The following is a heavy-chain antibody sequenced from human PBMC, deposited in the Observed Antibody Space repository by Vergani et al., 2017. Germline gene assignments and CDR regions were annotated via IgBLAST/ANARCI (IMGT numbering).Heavy chain of an antibody. CDR3: AKGVRAAAVNFDS. Sequence: EVPLLESGGGLVRPGGSLRLSCAASGFTFSSYAMTWVRQAPGKGLEWVSVISASSSTTYYADSVKGRFTISRDNSKKMLYLQMDSLRPEDAAVYYCAKGVRAAAVNFDSWGQGTLVSVSS. J-gene: IGHJ4*02. D-gene: IGHD6-13*01. CDR1: GFTFSSYA. CDR2: ISASSSTT. V-gene: IGHV3-23*01.